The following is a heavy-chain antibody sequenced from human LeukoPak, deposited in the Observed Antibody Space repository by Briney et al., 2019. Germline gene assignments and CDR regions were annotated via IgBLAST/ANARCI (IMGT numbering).Heavy chain of an antibody. Sequence: GGSLRLSCAASGFTVSSNYMSWVRQAPGKGPEWVSVIYSGGTTYYADSVKGRFTISRDNSKNTLYLQMNSLRAEDTAVYYCARVSSDSNGWYEFDYWGQGTLVTVSS. J-gene: IGHJ4*02. CDR1: GFTVSSNY. V-gene: IGHV3-53*01. CDR2: IYSGGTT. D-gene: IGHD6-19*01. CDR3: ARVSSDSNGWYEFDY.